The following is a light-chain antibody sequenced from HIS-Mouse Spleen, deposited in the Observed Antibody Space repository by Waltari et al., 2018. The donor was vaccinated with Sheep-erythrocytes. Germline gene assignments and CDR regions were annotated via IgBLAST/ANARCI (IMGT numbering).Light chain of an antibody. CDR2: DAS. Sequence: DIQMTQSPSSLSASVGDRVTITCQASQDISNYLNWYQQKPGKAPKLLFYDASSLETGVPSRFSGSGSGTDFTFTISSLQPEDIATYYCQQYDNLFTFGPGTKVDIK. CDR3: QQYDNLFT. J-gene: IGKJ3*01. V-gene: IGKV1-33*01. CDR1: QDISNY.